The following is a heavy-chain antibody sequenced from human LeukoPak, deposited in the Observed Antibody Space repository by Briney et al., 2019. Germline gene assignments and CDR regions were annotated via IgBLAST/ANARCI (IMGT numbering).Heavy chain of an antibody. D-gene: IGHD4-11*01. Sequence: GGSLRLSCAASGFTFSSYSMNWVRQAPGNGLEWVSSITRSNYIYYADSVKGRFTISRDNAKNSLYLQMNSLRAEDTAVYYCARVASKLYYYYYMDVWGKGTTVTVSS. CDR1: GFTFSSYS. CDR3: ARVASKLYYYYYMDV. CDR2: ITRSNYI. J-gene: IGHJ6*03. V-gene: IGHV3-21*01.